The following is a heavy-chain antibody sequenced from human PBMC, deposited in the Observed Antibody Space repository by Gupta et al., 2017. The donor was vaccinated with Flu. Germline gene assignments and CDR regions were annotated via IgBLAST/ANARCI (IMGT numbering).Heavy chain of an antibody. D-gene: IGHD3-22*01. CDR3: ARERWRYYDSSGNEYGMDV. J-gene: IGHJ6*02. CDR2: IIRIFGTA. V-gene: IGHV1-69*01. CDR1: GGTFXXXX. Sequence: QVQLVQSGAEVKKPGSSVKVSCKXSGGTFXXXXXSXXRQAPGQGLEWMGGIIRIFGTANYAQKFQGRVTITADESTSTVYMELSSLRPEDTAVYYCARERWRYYDSSGNEYGMDVWGQGTTVTVSS.